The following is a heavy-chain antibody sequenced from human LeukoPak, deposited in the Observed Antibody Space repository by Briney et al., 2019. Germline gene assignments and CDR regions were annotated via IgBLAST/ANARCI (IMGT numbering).Heavy chain of an antibody. V-gene: IGHV1-8*03. D-gene: IGHD6-13*01. J-gene: IGHJ4*02. Sequence: ASVKVSCKASGYTFTSYDINWVRQATGQGLEWMGWMNPNSGNTGYAQKFQGRVTITRNTSISTAYMELSSLRSEDTAVYYCASGRAAAGSAFDYWGQGTLVTVSS. CDR2: MNPNSGNT. CDR3: ASGRAAAGSAFDY. CDR1: GYTFTSYD.